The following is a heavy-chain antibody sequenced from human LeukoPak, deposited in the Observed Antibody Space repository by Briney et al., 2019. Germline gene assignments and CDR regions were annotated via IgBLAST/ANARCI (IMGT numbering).Heavy chain of an antibody. D-gene: IGHD2-2*01. J-gene: IGHJ4*02. V-gene: IGHV4-61*05. CDR3: ARGVVPAAMEYYFDY. CDR2: IYYSGST. CDR1: GGSISSSSYY. Sequence: SETLSLTCTVSGGSISSSSYYWGWIRPPPGKGLEWIGYIYYSGSTNYNPSLKSRVTISVDTSKNRFSLKLSSVTAADTAVYYCARGVVPAAMEYYFDYWGQGTLVTVSS.